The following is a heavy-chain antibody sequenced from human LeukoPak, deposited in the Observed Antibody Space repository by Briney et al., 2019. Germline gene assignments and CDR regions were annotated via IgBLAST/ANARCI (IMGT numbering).Heavy chain of an antibody. CDR1: GFTFSSYG. CDR2: ISYAGSTK. Sequence: GGSLRLSCAASGFTFSSYGMHSVRQAPGKGLEWVAVISYAGSTKYTAASVKGRFTISRDNSKNTLYLQMNSLRAEDTAVYYCAKSLSGYDIPPEGYWGQGTLVTVSS. J-gene: IGHJ4*02. V-gene: IGHV3-30*18. D-gene: IGHD5-12*01. CDR3: AKSLSGYDIPPEGY.